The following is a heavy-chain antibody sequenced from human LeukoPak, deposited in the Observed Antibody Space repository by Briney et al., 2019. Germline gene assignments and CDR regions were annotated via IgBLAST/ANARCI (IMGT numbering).Heavy chain of an antibody. D-gene: IGHD3-9*01. V-gene: IGHV4-61*02. Sequence: SETLSLTCNVSGASISSGNYFWSWIRQPAGKGLEWIGRIYTSGTTNYNPSLKSRVTISVGTSKSQFSLKLSSVTAADTAVYYCAREVSDYDILTGWIDYWGQGALVSVSS. J-gene: IGHJ4*02. CDR3: AREVSDYDILTGWIDY. CDR1: GASISSGNYF. CDR2: IYTSGTT.